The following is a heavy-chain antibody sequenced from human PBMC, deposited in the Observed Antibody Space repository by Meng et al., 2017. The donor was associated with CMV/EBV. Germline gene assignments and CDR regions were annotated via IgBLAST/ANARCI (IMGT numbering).Heavy chain of an antibody. CDR1: GGPISSHY. V-gene: IGHV4-59*11. D-gene: IGHD3-3*01. CDR3: AREYDFWSGKGWFDP. J-gene: IGHJ5*02. CDR2: IYYSGST. Sequence: SETLSLTCTVSGGPISSHYWSWIRQLPGKGLEWIGYIYYSGSTNYNTPLKSRVTISVDTSKNQFSLKLSSVTAADTAVYYCAREYDFWSGKGWFDPWGQGTLVTVSS.